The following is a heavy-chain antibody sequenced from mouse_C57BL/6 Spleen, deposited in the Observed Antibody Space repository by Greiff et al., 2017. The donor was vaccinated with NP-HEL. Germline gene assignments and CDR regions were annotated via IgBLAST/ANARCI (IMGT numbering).Heavy chain of an antibody. CDR3: ARTAYLYFDY. CDR2: IYPGDGDT. CDR1: GYAFSSYW. Sequence: QVQLKESGAELVKPGASVKISCKASGYAFSSYWMNWVKQRPGKGLEWIGQIYPGDGDTNYNGKFKGKATLTADKSSSTAYMQLSSLTSEDSAVYFCARTAYLYFDYWGQGTTLTVSS. J-gene: IGHJ2*01. V-gene: IGHV1-80*01. D-gene: IGHD5-5*01.